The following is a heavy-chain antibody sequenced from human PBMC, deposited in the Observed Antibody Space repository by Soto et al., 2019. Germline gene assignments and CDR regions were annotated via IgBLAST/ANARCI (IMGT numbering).Heavy chain of an antibody. CDR2: ISGSGDST. Sequence: PVGSLILSCTCSGFPFSNYSMSLVRPAPGKGLEWVSVISGSGDSTYYANSVKGRFTISRDNSKNTLYLQMNSLRAEDTAVYYCAKGTPQEWLLVFHYWGQGTLVNVSS. CDR1: GFPFSNYS. V-gene: IGHV3-23*01. J-gene: IGHJ4*02. CDR3: AKGTPQEWLLVFHY. D-gene: IGHD3-3*01.